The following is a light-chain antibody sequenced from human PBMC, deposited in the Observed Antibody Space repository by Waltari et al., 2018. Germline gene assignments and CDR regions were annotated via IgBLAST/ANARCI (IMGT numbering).Light chain of an antibody. CDR1: SSNIGSNS. V-gene: IGLV1-47*01. CDR3: AAWDDSLSGPV. Sequence: QSVLTQPPSASGTPGQRVTISCSGRSSNIGSNSVYWYQQLPGTAPKLLIYRNNQRPSGGPDRFSGSKSGTSASLAISGLRSEDEADYYCAAWDDSLSGPVFGGGTKLTVL. CDR2: RNN. J-gene: IGLJ2*01.